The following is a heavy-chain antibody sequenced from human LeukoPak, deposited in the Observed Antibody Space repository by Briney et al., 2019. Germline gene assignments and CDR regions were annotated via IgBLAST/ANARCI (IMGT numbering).Heavy chain of an antibody. Sequence: GGSLRLSCAASGFRFRDYSMNWVRQTPANGLEWVSSITGDGVTTYYADSVKGRFTISRDNSKNILFLQMNSLGAEDSASYFCAKERRRVDTSMIRSYYFDYWGQGTPVTVSS. CDR3: AKERRRVDTSMIRSYYFDY. CDR1: GFRFRDYS. D-gene: IGHD3-16*01. CDR2: ITGDGVTT. J-gene: IGHJ4*02. V-gene: IGHV3-23*01.